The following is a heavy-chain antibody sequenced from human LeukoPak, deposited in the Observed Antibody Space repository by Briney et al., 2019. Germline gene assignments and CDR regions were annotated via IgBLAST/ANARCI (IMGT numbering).Heavy chain of an antibody. J-gene: IGHJ4*02. V-gene: IGHV4-39*01. CDR1: GGSISSSSYY. Sequence: SETLSLTCTVSGGSISSSSYYWDWIRQPPAKGLEWFGAIYYSVNTNYNPSLKSGVPISVDTSKNQFSLKLSSVTAADTAVYYCARHRIPAALASAFDYWGQGTLVTVSS. CDR2: IYYSVNT. CDR3: ARHRIPAALASAFDY. D-gene: IGHD2-2*01.